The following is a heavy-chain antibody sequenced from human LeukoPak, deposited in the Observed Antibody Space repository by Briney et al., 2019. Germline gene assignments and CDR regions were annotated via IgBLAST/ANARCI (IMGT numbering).Heavy chain of an antibody. Sequence: SETLSLTCTVSGGSISSYYWSWIRQPPGKGLEWIGYIYYSGSTNYNPSLKSRVTISVDTSKNQFSLKLSSVTAADTAVYYCARRIAMAGMLISAFDIWGQGTMVTVSS. CDR1: GGSISSYY. CDR3: ARRIAMAGMLISAFDI. V-gene: IGHV4-59*08. CDR2: IYYSGST. J-gene: IGHJ3*02. D-gene: IGHD6-19*01.